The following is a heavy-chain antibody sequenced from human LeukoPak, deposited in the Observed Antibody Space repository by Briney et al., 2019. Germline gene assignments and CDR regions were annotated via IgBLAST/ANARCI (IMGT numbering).Heavy chain of an antibody. J-gene: IGHJ4*02. CDR2: MNPNSGNT. Sequence: ASVKVSCKAPGYTFTSYDINWVRQATGQGLEWMGWMNPNSGNTGYAQKFQGRVTMTRNTSISTAYMELSSLRSEDTAVYYCARGIGDYGDYTHDYWGQGTLVTVSS. D-gene: IGHD4-17*01. CDR3: ARGIGDYGDYTHDY. CDR1: GYTFTSYD. V-gene: IGHV1-8*01.